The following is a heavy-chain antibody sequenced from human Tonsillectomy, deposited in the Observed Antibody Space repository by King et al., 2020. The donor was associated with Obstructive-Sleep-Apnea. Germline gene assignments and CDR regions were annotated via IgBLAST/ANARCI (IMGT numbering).Heavy chain of an antibody. Sequence: VQLVESGGGLVQPGGSLRLSCAASGFTFSNYAMSWVRQAPGKGLEWVSAISGSGGSTYYADSVKGRFTISRDNSKNTLYLQMNSLRAEDTAIYFCAKELGIAVAGTWAFDYWGQGTLVTVSS. D-gene: IGHD6-19*01. CDR3: AKELGIAVAGTWAFDY. J-gene: IGHJ4*02. CDR1: GFTFSNYA. V-gene: IGHV3-23*04. CDR2: ISGSGGST.